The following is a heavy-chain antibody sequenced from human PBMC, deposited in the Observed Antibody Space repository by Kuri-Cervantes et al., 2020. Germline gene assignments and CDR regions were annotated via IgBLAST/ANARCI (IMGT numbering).Heavy chain of an antibody. V-gene: IGHV1-24*01. CDR2: FDPEDGET. CDR1: GYTLTELS. CDR3: ARQVSSWYWFDP. D-gene: IGHD6-13*01. J-gene: IGHJ5*02. Sequence: ASVKVSCKVSGYTLTELSIHWVRQAPGKGLEWMGGFDPEDGETIYAQKFQGRVTMTRNTSISTAYMELSGLRSEDTAVYYCARQVSSWYWFDPWGQGTLVTVSS.